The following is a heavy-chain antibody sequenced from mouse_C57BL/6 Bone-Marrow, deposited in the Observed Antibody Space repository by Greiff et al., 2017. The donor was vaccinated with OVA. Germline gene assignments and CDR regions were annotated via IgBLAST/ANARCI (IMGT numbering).Heavy chain of an antibody. CDR3: ARLIYYGNFYAMDY. J-gene: IGHJ4*01. Sequence: EVQLKESGPELVKPGASVKISCKASGYSFTGYYMNWVKQSPEKSLEWIGEINPSTGGTTYNQKFKAKATLTVDKSSSTAYMQLKSLTSEDSAVYYCARLIYYGNFYAMDYWGQGTSVTVSS. CDR2: INPSTGGT. D-gene: IGHD2-1*01. V-gene: IGHV1-42*01. CDR1: GYSFTGYY.